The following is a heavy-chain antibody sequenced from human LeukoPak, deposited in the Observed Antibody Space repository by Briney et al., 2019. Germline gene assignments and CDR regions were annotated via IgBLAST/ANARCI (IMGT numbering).Heavy chain of an antibody. CDR3: GRRGRNVVVPAAMSAMDV. Sequence: PGGSLRLSCAASGCTFSSYSMNWVRQAPGKGLEWVSSISSSSSYIYYADSVKGRFTISRDNAKNSLYLQMNSLRAEDTAVYYRGRRGRNVVVPAAMSAMDVWGQGTTVTVSS. J-gene: IGHJ6*02. CDR2: ISSSSSYI. D-gene: IGHD2-2*01. CDR1: GCTFSSYS. V-gene: IGHV3-21*01.